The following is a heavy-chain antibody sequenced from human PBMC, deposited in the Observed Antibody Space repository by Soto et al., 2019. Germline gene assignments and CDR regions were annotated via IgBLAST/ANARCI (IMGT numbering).Heavy chain of an antibody. J-gene: IGHJ4*02. V-gene: IGHV3-7*03. CDR2: MKKDGSEK. CDR3: AKLGSGYYTGLYFEY. D-gene: IGHD3-3*01. Sequence: LRLSCAASGFTFGDYWMSWVRQAPGKGLEWVAHMKKDGSEKYYVDSVKGRFTVSRDNTKNSLYLQMNSLRAEDTAVYYCAKLGSGYYTGLYFEYWGQGTLVTVSS. CDR1: GFTFGDYW.